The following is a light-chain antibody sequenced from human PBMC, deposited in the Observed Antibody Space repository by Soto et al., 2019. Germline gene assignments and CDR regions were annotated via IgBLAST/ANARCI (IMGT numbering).Light chain of an antibody. CDR2: GES. CDR3: QKYGGYTIT. Sequence: IVLTQSPGTLSLSPGESVTLSCRDSQSVTTRLAWYTHKTGKAPTLLMSGESHRASGVPVKLSGSGSWTEFNTTITRLEPEDFELYYCQKYGGYTITFGLGTRLEIK. J-gene: IGKJ5*01. CDR1: QSVTTR. V-gene: IGKV3-20*01.